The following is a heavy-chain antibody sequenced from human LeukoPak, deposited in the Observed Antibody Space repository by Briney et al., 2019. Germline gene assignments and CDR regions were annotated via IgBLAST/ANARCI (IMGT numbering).Heavy chain of an antibody. Sequence: PGGSLRLSCTASGFIFNKYWMSWVRQAPGKGLEWVATVREDGAEKYYVDSVKGRITISRDNSKNTLYLQMNSLRDEDTAVYYCAREKQSGGTPFDYWGQGSLVTVSS. D-gene: IGHD1-26*01. CDR2: VREDGAEK. CDR1: GFIFNKYW. CDR3: AREKQSGGTPFDY. V-gene: IGHV3-7*01. J-gene: IGHJ4*02.